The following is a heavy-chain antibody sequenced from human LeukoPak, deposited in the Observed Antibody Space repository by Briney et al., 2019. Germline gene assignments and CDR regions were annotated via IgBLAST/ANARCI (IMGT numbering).Heavy chain of an antibody. CDR1: GFTFRSYG. D-gene: IGHD6-25*01. J-gene: IGHJ4*02. V-gene: IGHV3-33*01. CDR2: IWSDGSQQ. Sequence: GSLRLSCAASGFTFRSYGMHWVRQAQGKGLEWVAVIWSDGSQQHYADSVKGRFTISRDNSKNTLYLQMNSLRVDDTAVYYCARSSDSSDLGYWGQGTLVTVSS. CDR3: ARSSDSSDLGY.